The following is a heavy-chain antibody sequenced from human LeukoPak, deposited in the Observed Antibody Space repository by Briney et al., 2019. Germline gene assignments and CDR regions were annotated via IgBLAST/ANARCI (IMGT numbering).Heavy chain of an antibody. Sequence: SETLSLTCTVSGGSITSSGYYWGWIRQPPGKGLGWIGTIYYGGSTYYNPSLKSRVTISVDTSKNQFFLNMSSVTAADTAVYYCARPRHNWNYYFDYWGQGTLVTVSS. CDR2: IYYGGST. D-gene: IGHD1-7*01. J-gene: IGHJ4*02. CDR1: GGSITSSGYY. CDR3: ARPRHNWNYYFDY. V-gene: IGHV4-39*01.